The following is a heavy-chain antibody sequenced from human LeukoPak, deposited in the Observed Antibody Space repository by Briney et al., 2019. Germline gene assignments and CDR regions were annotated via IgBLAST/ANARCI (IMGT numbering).Heavy chain of an antibody. Sequence: PGGSLGLSCAASGFTFSRYWMHWVRQAPGKGLVWVSRINSDGSSTSYADSVRGRFTISRDNAKNTLYLQMNSLRAGDTAVYYCAKDFGELASYYMDVWGKGTTVTVSS. CDR1: GFTFSRYW. D-gene: IGHD3-10*01. CDR2: INSDGSST. CDR3: AKDFGELASYYMDV. J-gene: IGHJ6*03. V-gene: IGHV3-74*01.